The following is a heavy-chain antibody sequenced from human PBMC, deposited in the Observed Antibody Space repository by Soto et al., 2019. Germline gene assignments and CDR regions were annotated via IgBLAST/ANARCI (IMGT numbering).Heavy chain of an antibody. V-gene: IGHV1-69*01. D-gene: IGHD5-18*01. Sequence: QVQLIQSGAEVKTPGSSVKVSCKASGGTFSSFLMGWVRQAPGQGLEWMGGIIPVFGRATYSQKFQGRVTINADDSTSTVYMELSGLKSEDTAVYYCILDCTSMSCYGYLGVDVWGQGTTVTVSS. CDR2: IIPVFGRA. CDR3: ILDCTSMSCYGYLGVDV. J-gene: IGHJ6*02. CDR1: GGTFSSFL.